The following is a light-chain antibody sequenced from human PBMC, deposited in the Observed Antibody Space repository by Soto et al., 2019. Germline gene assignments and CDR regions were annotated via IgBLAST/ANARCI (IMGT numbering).Light chain of an antibody. V-gene: IGKV3-11*01. Sequence: EIVFSQSPATLSLSPGERATLSCRASQSINNYLAWYQQRPGQAPRLLIYEASNRATGIPARFSGSGSGTDFTLTISSLEPEDFAVYYCQQRSNWPLTFGQGTLLEIK. CDR1: QSINNY. CDR3: QQRSNWPLT. J-gene: IGKJ5*01. CDR2: EAS.